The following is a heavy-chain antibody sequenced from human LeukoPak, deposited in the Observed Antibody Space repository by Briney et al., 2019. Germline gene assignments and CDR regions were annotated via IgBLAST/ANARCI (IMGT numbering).Heavy chain of an antibody. V-gene: IGHV6-1*01. CDR1: GDSVSSNGVA. Sequence: SQTLSLTCAISGDSVSSNGVAWNWIRQSPSRGLEWLGRTYYESKWSNDYALSVRSRITINPDTSKNQFSLQLNSLTPEGTAVYYCARGRNSAFDYWGQGTLVTVAS. CDR2: TYYESKWSN. CDR3: ARGRNSAFDY. D-gene: IGHD1-14*01. J-gene: IGHJ4*02.